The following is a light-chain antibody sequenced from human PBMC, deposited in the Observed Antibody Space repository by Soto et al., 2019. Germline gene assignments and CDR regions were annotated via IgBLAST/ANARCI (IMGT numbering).Light chain of an antibody. CDR3: SSYTSSSTRV. CDR1: SSDVGAYDY. CDR2: EVS. Sequence: QSALTQPGSVSGSPGQSITISCTGTSSDVGAYDYVSWYQQHPDKAPKLMIYEVSNRPSGVSNRFSGSKSGNTATLTISGLQAEDEADYYCSSYTSSSTRVFGTGTKVTVL. V-gene: IGLV2-14*01. J-gene: IGLJ1*01.